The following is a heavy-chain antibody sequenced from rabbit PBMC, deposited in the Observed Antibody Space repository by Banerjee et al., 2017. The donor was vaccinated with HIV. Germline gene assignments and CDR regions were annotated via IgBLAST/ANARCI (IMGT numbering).Heavy chain of an antibody. CDR2: IYTGDGNT. CDR1: GFSFSSGYD. D-gene: IGHD6-1*01. V-gene: IGHV1S43*01. J-gene: IGHJ4*01. CDR3: ASDGGNAYSYFNL. Sequence: QEQLEESGGGLVKPGGTLTLTCTASGFSFSSGYDMCWVRQAPGKGLEWIACIYTGDGNTYYASWAKGRFTITRSTSLNTVDLKMTSLTAADTATYFCASDGGNAYSYFNLWGQGTLVTVS.